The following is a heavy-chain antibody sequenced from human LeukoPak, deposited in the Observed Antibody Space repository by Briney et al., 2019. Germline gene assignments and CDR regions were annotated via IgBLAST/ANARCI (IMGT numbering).Heavy chain of an antibody. CDR2: INHSGST. V-gene: IGHV4-34*01. CDR1: GGSFSGYY. CDR3: ARSFFRAAGFNWFDP. D-gene: IGHD6-13*01. Sequence: SETLSLTCAVYGGSFSGYYWSWIRQPPGKGLEWVGEINHSGSTNYNPSLKSRVTISVDTSKNQFSLKLSSVTAADTAVYYCARSFFRAAGFNWFDPWGQGTLVTVSS. J-gene: IGHJ5*02.